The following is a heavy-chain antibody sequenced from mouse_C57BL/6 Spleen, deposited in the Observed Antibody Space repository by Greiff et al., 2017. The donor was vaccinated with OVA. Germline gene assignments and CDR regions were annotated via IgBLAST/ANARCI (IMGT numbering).Heavy chain of an antibody. CDR3: FSNYGWFAY. CDR1: GYTFTDYY. CDR2: INPNNGGT. J-gene: IGHJ3*01. D-gene: IGHD2-4*01. V-gene: IGHV1-26*01. Sequence: EVQLQQSGPELVKPGASVKISCKASGYTFTDYYMNWVKQSHGKSLEWIGDINPNNGGTSYNQKFKGKATLTVDKSSSTAYMELRSLTSEDSAVYYCFSNYGWFAYWGQGTLVTVSA.